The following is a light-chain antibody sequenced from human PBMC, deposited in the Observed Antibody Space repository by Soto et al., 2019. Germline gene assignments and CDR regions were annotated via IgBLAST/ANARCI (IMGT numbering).Light chain of an antibody. CDR3: QQYVSSPLA. V-gene: IGKV3-20*01. Sequence: EIVLAQSPGTLSLSPGERATLSCRASQSVTNSFLAWYQQKPVQAPRLLIYGASRRATGIPDRFTGSGSGTDFTLTISRLEPEDFAVYYCQQYVSSPLAFGQGTKVDIK. J-gene: IGKJ1*01. CDR2: GAS. CDR1: QSVTNSF.